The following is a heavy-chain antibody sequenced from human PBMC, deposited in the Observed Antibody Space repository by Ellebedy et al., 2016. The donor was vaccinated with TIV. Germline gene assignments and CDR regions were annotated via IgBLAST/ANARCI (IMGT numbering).Heavy chain of an antibody. J-gene: IGHJ6*02. CDR1: GGSISSNSYY. CDR2: FYYSGSS. V-gene: IGHV4-39*01. D-gene: IGHD2-15*01. Sequence: MPSETLSLTCTVSGGSISSNSYYRGWIRQPPGKGLEWIGSFYYSGSSYYNPSLKSRVTISVDTSKSQFSLKLSSVTAADTAVYYCYCLVVAATSYGMDVWGQGTTVTVSS. CDR3: YCLVVAATSYGMDV.